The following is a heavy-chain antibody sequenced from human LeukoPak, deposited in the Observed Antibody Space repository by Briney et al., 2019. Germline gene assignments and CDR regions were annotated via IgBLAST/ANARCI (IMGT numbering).Heavy chain of an antibody. D-gene: IGHD3-10*01. CDR2: ISSSSSYI. J-gene: IGHJ4*02. V-gene: IGHV3-21*01. CDR3: ARGPVFGANDY. CDR1: GFTFSSYT. Sequence: GGSLRLSCAASGFTFSSYTMSWVRQAPGKGLEWVSSISSSSSYIYYADSVKGRFTISRDNAKNSLYLQMNSLRAEDTAVYYCARGPVFGANDYWGQGTLVTVSS.